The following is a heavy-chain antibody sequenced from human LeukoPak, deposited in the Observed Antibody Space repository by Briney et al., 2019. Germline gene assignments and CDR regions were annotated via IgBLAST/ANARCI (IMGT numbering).Heavy chain of an antibody. CDR1: GGTFSSYA. CDR2: IIPIFGTA. J-gene: IGHJ4*02. V-gene: IGHV1-69*01. CDR3: ARSERFSYYFDY. Sequence: SVKVSCKASGGTFSSYAISWVRQAPGQGLEWMGGIIPIFGTANYAQKFQGRVTITADESTSTAYMELSSLRSEDTAVYYCARSERFSYYFDYWGQGTLVTVSS. D-gene: IGHD1-1*01.